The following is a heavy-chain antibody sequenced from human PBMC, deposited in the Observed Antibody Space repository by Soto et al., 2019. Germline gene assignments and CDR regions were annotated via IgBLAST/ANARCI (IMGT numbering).Heavy chain of an antibody. J-gene: IGHJ4*02. Sequence: GGSLRLSCAASGFTFRTFAMHWVRQAPGKGLEWVAVISSDGFTQYYADSVKGRVTISXXXXXXTXFXQMXXLRPEDTAVYFCARPPTSRFDYWGQGTQVTVSS. CDR2: ISSDGFTQ. CDR3: ARPPTSRFDY. V-gene: IGHV3-30*15. CDR1: GFTFRTFA.